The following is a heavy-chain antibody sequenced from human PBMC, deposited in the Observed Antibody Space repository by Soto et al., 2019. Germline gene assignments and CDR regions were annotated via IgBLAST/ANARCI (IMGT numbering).Heavy chain of an antibody. Sequence: GASVKVSCKTSGYTFSDFAIHWVRQTPGPRLEWMGWINAGIGNFRYYQKFQGRVSLTRDTSTSTVYMELRSLTSEDTAVYYCARPSCSTPDCLRPYDLYGLDVWGHGTTVTAP. CDR2: INAGIGNF. CDR3: ARPSCSTPDCLRPYDLYGLDV. V-gene: IGHV1-3*01. D-gene: IGHD2-2*01. CDR1: GYTFSDFA. J-gene: IGHJ6*02.